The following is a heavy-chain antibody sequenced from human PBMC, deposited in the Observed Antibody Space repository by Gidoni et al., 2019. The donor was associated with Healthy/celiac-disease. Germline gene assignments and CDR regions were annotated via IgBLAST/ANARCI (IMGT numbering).Heavy chain of an antibody. J-gene: IGHJ4*02. D-gene: IGHD3-22*01. Sequence: QVQLVQSGAEVKKPGSSVKVSCKASGGTFSSSAISWVRQAPGQGLEWMGGIIPIFGTANYAQKFQGRVTITADESTSTAYMELSSLRSEDTAVYYCARGTRDDSSGYYPYYFDYWGQGTLVTVSS. CDR1: GGTFSSSA. CDR3: ARGTRDDSSGYYPYYFDY. V-gene: IGHV1-69*01. CDR2: IIPIFGTA.